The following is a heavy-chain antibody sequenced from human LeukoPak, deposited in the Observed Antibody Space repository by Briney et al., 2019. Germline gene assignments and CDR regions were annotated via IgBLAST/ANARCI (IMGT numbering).Heavy chain of an antibody. CDR3: ARVRGHPPYYFDH. J-gene: IGHJ4*02. D-gene: IGHD3-10*01. V-gene: IGHV1-69*04. Sequence: SVKVSCKASGGTFSSYAISWVRQAPGQGLERMGRIIPILGTTNYAQKFQDRVTITADKSGSTAYMELSSLRSEDTAVYYCARVRGHPPYYFDHWGQGTLVTVSS. CDR2: IIPILGTT. CDR1: GGTFSSYA.